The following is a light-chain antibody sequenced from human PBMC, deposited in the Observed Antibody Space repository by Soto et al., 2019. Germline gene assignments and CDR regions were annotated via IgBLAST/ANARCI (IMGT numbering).Light chain of an antibody. CDR1: QSISNW. CDR3: QQYNNYQYT. J-gene: IGKJ2*01. V-gene: IGKV1-5*03. Sequence: DIQMTQSPATLSASVGDSVTISCRASQSISNWLAWYQQKPGKDPKLLIYKASSLDNGVPSRFSGSGSGTEFTLTISSLQPDDFATYYCQQYNNYQYTFGQGTKVDI. CDR2: KAS.